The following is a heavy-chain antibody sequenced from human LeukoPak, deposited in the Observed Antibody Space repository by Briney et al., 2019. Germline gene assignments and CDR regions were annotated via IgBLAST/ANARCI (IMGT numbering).Heavy chain of an antibody. V-gene: IGHV4-39*01. CDR2: GSGYYGGDS. CDR3: ARQGEILFGSGSYYFDW. CDR1: GASITSSDFY. D-gene: IGHD3-10*01. Sequence: SETLSLTCTVSGASITSSDFYWAWFRQPPGKGVEWIGSGSGYYGGDSFYNTSLESRVTISIHTSKNQFSLSLSSVTAADTAVYYCARQGEILFGSGSYYFDWWGQGTLVTVNS. J-gene: IGHJ4*02.